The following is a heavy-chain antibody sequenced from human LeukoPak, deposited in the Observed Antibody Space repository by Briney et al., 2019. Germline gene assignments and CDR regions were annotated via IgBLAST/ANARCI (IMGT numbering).Heavy chain of an antibody. Sequence: PGGSLRLSCAASGFTFSSYEMNWVRQAPGKGLEWVSYISSSGSTIYYADSVKGRFTISRDNAKNSLYLQMNSLRAEDTAVYFCARERPPRRGYSGYDYDYWGQGTQVSV. J-gene: IGHJ4*02. V-gene: IGHV3-48*03. CDR1: GFTFSSYE. CDR2: ISSSGSTI. CDR3: ARERPPRRGYSGYDYDY. D-gene: IGHD5-12*01.